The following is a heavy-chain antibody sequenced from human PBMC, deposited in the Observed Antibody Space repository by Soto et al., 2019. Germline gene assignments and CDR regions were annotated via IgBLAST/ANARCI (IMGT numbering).Heavy chain of an antibody. Sequence: SETLSLTCTVSGDSISSGTYYWSWIRQFPGKGLEWIGYTHYNRGTLYSPSLRSRVTISVDTSKNQFSLNLNSVTAADTAVYYCVRGRSTHRHWGPGTLVTVSS. CDR2: THYNRGT. D-gene: IGHD2-15*01. V-gene: IGHV4-31*03. J-gene: IGHJ4*02. CDR3: VRGRSTHRH. CDR1: GDSISSGTYY.